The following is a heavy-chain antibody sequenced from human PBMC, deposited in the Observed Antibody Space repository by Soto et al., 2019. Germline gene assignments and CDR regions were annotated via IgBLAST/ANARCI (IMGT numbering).Heavy chain of an antibody. D-gene: IGHD3-16*01. V-gene: IGHV4-31*03. CDR2: IYYPGST. Sequence: QVKLQESGPRLVKPSQTLSLTCNVSGGAISSGGYHWNWIRQHPGKGLEWIGYIYYPGSTYYNPSLKSRVIISVDTSKNQCSLYMSSVTVADTAVYYCARGQRSRGNSTIEDLWGQGTLVTVSS. CDR3: ARGQRSRGNSTIEDL. J-gene: IGHJ5*02. CDR1: GGAISSGGYH.